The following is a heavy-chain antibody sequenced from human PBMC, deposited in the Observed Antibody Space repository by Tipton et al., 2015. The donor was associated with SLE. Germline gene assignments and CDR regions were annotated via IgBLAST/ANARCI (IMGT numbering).Heavy chain of an antibody. J-gene: IGHJ3*02. D-gene: IGHD3-16*01. V-gene: IGHV4-34*01. CDR2: INHSENT. Sequence: LRLSCAVYGGSFSGYYWSWIRQPPGKGLEWIGEINHSENTNCNPSLKSRVTISVDTSKNQFSLKLSSVTAADTAVYYCARVLSPYLDAFDIWGQGTMVTVSS. CDR1: GGSFSGYY. CDR3: ARVLSPYLDAFDI.